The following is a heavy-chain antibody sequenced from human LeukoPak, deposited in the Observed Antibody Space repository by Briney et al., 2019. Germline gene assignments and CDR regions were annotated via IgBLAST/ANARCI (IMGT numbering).Heavy chain of an antibody. CDR3: ARGSYGGYIN. J-gene: IGHJ4*02. D-gene: IGHD4-17*01. V-gene: IGHV4-34*01. CDR1: GGSFSGYY. CDR2: IYYTGST. Sequence: SETLSLTCAVYGGSFSGYYWSWIRQPPGKGLEWIGSIYYTGSTYYKQSLKSRVAVSVDTSKNQFSLNVSSLTATDTAVYYCARGSYGGYINWGQGTLVTVSS.